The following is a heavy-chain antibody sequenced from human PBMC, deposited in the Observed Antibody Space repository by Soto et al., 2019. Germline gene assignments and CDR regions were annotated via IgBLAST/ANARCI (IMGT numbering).Heavy chain of an antibody. Sequence: EVQLVESGGGLVKPGGSLRLSCAAPGFTFTRYSMKWVRQAPGKGLEWVSSISSTTNYIYHGDSMKGRFTISRDNAKKSLYLEMNSLRAEYTAVYYCARESEDLTSNFDYWGQGTLVTVSS. CDR3: ARESEDLTSNFDY. J-gene: IGHJ4*02. CDR2: ISSTTNYI. CDR1: GFTFTRYS. V-gene: IGHV3-21*01.